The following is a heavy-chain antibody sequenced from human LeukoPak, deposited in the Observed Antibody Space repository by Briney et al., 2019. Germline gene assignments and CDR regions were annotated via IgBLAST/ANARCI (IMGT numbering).Heavy chain of an antibody. CDR1: GGSISSYY. J-gene: IGHJ4*02. CDR3: ARARGYFDY. V-gene: IGHV4-39*01. Sequence: SETLSLTCTVSGGSISSYYWSWIRQPPGKGLEWIGSIYYSGSTYYNPSLKSRVTISVDTSKNQFSLKLSSVTAADTAVYYCARARGYFDYWGQGTLVTVSS. CDR2: IYYSGST.